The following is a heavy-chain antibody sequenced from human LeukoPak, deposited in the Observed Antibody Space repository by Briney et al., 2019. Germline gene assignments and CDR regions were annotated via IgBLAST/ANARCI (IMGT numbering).Heavy chain of an antibody. CDR2: INHSGST. J-gene: IGHJ3*02. CDR3: ARGGPSPAAFDI. Sequence: PSETLSLTCAVYGGSFSGYYWSWIRQPPGKGLEWIGEINHSGSTNYNPSLKGRVTISVDTSKNQFSLKLSSVTAADTAVYYCARGGPSPAAFDIWGQGTMVTVSS. CDR1: GGSFSGYY. V-gene: IGHV4-34*01.